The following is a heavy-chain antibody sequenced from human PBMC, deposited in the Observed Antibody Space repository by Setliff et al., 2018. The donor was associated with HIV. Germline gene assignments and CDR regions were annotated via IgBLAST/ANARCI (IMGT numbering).Heavy chain of an antibody. CDR2: ISSSGNT. CDR1: GGSISSTSYY. J-gene: IGHJ3*02. CDR3: AREKGRYFDWSHTRDAFDI. V-gene: IGHV4-39*07. D-gene: IGHD3-9*01. Sequence: SETLSLTCTVSGGSISSTSYYWGWIRQPPGTGLEWIGSISSSGNTYYNPSLKSRVTISVDTSKNQFSLNLSSVTAADTAVYYCAREKGRYFDWSHTRDAFDIWGQGTRVTVSS.